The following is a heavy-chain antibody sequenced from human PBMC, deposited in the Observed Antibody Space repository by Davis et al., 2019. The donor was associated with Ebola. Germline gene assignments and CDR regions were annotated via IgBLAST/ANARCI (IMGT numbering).Heavy chain of an antibody. Sequence: GGSLRLSCAASGFTFSSYSMNWVRQAPGKGLEWVSSISSSSSYIYYADSVKGRFTISRDNSKNTLYLQMNSLRAEDTAVYYCATTVTTINAFDIWGQGTMVTVSS. CDR2: ISSSSSYI. D-gene: IGHD4-11*01. CDR1: GFTFSSYS. CDR3: ATTVTTINAFDI. V-gene: IGHV3-21*04. J-gene: IGHJ3*02.